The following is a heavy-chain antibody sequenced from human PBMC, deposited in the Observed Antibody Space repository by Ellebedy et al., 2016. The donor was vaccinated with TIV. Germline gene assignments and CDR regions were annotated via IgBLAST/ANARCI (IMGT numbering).Heavy chain of an antibody. Sequence: SGPTLVKPTQTLTLTCTFSGFSLSTTRVSVSWIRQPXGKALEWLARIDWDDDKYFNTSLRTRLTISKDTSKNQVVLTMTNMDPVDTATYYCARTDGSGWAFDSWGQGTLVTVSS. J-gene: IGHJ4*02. CDR2: IDWDDDK. CDR1: GFSLSTTRVS. CDR3: ARTDGSGWAFDS. V-gene: IGHV2-70*11. D-gene: IGHD6-19*01.